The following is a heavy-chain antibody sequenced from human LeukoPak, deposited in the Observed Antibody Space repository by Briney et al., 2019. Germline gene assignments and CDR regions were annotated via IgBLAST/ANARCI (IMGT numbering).Heavy chain of an antibody. D-gene: IGHD1-1*01. V-gene: IGHV4-59*01. CDR2: VYYDGST. CDR1: GGSMRTYN. Sequence: PSETLSLTCTVSGGSMRTYNYNWIRQSPGKGLEWIGNVYYDGSTKYYPYLKGRATISIDTSKSQFSLRLSSVTAADTAMYYCAGNWSILGDTNCFDPWGQGTLVTVSS. J-gene: IGHJ5*02. CDR3: AGNWSILGDTNCFDP.